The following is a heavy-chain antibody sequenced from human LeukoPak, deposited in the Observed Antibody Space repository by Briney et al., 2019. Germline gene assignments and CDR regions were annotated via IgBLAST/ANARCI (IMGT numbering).Heavy chain of an antibody. V-gene: IGHV1-18*04. J-gene: IGHJ4*02. CDR3: ARESLWFGELPFDY. Sequence: ASVTVSCKASGYTFTSYGISWVRQAPGQGLEWMGWISAYNGNTNYAQKLQGRVTMTTDTSTSTAYMELRSLGSDDTAVYYCARESLWFGELPFDYWGQGTLVTVSS. D-gene: IGHD3-10*01. CDR2: ISAYNGNT. CDR1: GYTFTSYG.